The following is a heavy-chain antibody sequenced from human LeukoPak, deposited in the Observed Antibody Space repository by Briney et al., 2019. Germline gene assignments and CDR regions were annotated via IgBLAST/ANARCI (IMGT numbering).Heavy chain of an antibody. CDR1: GFSFNTFW. V-gene: IGHV3-7*01. D-gene: IGHD3-22*01. CDR2: KKTDGSET. Sequence: PGGSLRLSRAASGFSFNTFWMTWVRPAPGKGLECVTNKKTDGSETYYLDSVKGLFTISRDNAKSSLYLQINSLRVEDTAVYYCRRDLNHDSSGWGQGTLVTVSS. J-gene: IGHJ4*02. CDR3: RRDLNHDSSG.